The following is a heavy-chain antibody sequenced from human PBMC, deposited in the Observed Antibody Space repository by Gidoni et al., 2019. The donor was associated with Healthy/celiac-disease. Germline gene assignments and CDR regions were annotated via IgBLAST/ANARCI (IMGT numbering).Heavy chain of an antibody. CDR2: IWYDGSNK. CDR3: AREGGPGKFGVVISYYYYMDV. J-gene: IGHJ6*03. V-gene: IGHV3-33*01. CDR1: SSYG. D-gene: IGHD3-3*01. Sequence: SSYGMHWVRQAPGKGLEWVAVIWYDGSNKYYADSVKGRFTISRDNSKNTLYLQMNSLRAEDTAVYYCAREGGPGKFGVVISYYYYMDVWGKGTKVTVSS.